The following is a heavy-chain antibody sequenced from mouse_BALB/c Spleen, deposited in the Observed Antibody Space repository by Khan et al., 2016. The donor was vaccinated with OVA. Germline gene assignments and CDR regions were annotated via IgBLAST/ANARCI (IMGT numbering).Heavy chain of an antibody. J-gene: IGHJ4*01. V-gene: IGHV3-2*02. CDR3: ARDGSRYNYDMDY. CDR1: GYSITSDYA. D-gene: IGHD2-3*01. CDR2: INYSGST. Sequence: EVQLQESGPGLVNPSQSLSLTCTVTGYSITSDYAWNWIRQLPGNKLEWMGYINYSGSTNYNPALKSRIFITRDTSKNQFFLQLNSATTKDTATYYCARDGSRYNYDMDYWGQGTSVTVSS.